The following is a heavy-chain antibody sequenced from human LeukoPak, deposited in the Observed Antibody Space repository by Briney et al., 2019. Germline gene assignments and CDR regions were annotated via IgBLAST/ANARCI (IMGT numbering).Heavy chain of an antibody. CDR1: GFTVSSSY. CDR2: IYSGGTT. Sequence: GKSLRLSCAASGFTVSSSYMSWVRQAPAKGLEWVSVIYSGGTTYYADSVKGRFSFSRDNSKNTLYLQMNSLRAEDTAVYYCARVGSHNFAFDIWGQGTMVTVSS. CDR3: ARVGSHNFAFDI. V-gene: IGHV3-66*01. J-gene: IGHJ3*02.